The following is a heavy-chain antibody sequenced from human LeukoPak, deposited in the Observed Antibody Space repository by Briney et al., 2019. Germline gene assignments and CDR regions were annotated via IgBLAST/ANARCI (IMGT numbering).Heavy chain of an antibody. D-gene: IGHD6-13*01. V-gene: IGHV4-31*03. CDR3: ARARSAAGNFDY. CDR2: IYYSGST. CDR1: GGSISSGGYY. Sequence: SQTLSLTCTVSGGSISSGGYYWSWIRQHPGKGLEWIGYIYYSGSTYYNPSLKSRVTISAETSKNQFSLKLSSVTAADTAVYYCARARSAAGNFDYWGQGTLVTVSS. J-gene: IGHJ4*02.